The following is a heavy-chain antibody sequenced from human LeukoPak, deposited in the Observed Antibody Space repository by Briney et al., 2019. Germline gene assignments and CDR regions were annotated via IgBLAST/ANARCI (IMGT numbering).Heavy chain of an antibody. J-gene: IGHJ6*03. CDR3: AIIVVVPAAIEPNYYYYMDV. CDR2: IYYSGST. V-gene: IGHV4-39*07. D-gene: IGHD2-2*01. Sequence: SETLSLTCTVSGGSISSYYWSWIRQPPGKGLEWIGSIYYSGSTYYNPSLKSRVTISVDTSKNQFSLKLSSVTAADTAVYYCAIIVVVPAAIEPNYYYYMDVWGKGTTVTVSS. CDR1: GGSISSYY.